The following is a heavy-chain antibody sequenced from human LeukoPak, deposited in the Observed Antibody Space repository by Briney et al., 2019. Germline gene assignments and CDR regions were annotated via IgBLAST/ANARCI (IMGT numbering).Heavy chain of an antibody. D-gene: IGHD3-10*01. CDR3: ARGGSGSSLDY. CDR1: GGSISSYY. V-gene: IGHV4-4*07. CDR2: IYTSGSP. J-gene: IGHJ4*02. Sequence: SETLSLTFTVSGGSISSYYWSWIRQPAGKGLECIGRIYTSGSPNYNPSLKSRVTMSVDTSKNQFSLKLRSVPAADTAVYYCARGGSGSSLDYWGQGTLVTVSS.